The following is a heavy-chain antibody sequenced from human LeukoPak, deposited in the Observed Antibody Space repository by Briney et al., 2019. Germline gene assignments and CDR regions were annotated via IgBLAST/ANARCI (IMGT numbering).Heavy chain of an antibody. J-gene: IGHJ4*02. V-gene: IGHV4-30-2*01. CDR1: GGSISSGGYS. D-gene: IGHD6-19*01. CDR3: ARAGGIAVAYFDY. CDR2: IYHSGST. Sequence: SETLSLTCAVSGGSISSGGYSWSWIRQPPGKGLEWIGYIYHSGSTYYNPSLKSRVTISVDKSKNQFSLKLSSVTAADTAVYYCARAGGIAVAYFDYWGQGTLVTVSS.